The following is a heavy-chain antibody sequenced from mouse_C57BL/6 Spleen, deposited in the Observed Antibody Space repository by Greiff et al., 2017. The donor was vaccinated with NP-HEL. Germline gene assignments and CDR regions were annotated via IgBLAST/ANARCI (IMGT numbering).Heavy chain of an antibody. CDR2: IYPRDGST. J-gene: IGHJ1*03. CDR3: ARGRYYGSSYGYFDV. V-gene: IGHV1-78*01. D-gene: IGHD1-1*01. Sequence: VQLQESDAELVKPGASVKISCKVSGYTFTDHTIHWMKQRPEQGLEWIGYIYPRDGSTKYNEKFKGKATLTADKSSSTAYMQLNSLTSEDSAVYFCARGRYYGSSYGYFDVWGTGTTVTVSS. CDR1: GYTFTDHT.